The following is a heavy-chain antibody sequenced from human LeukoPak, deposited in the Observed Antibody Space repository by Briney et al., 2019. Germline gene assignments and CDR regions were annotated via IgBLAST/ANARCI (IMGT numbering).Heavy chain of an antibody. Sequence: GRSLRLSCTASGFTFGDYAMSWVRQAPGKGLEWVGFIRSKAYGGTTEYAASVKGRFTISRDDSKSIAYLQMNSLKTEDTAVYYCTRAAGHYYDSSGYPDYWGQGTLVTVSS. J-gene: IGHJ4*02. D-gene: IGHD3-22*01. V-gene: IGHV3-49*04. CDR1: GFTFGDYA. CDR2: IRSKAYGGTT. CDR3: TRAAGHYYDSSGYPDY.